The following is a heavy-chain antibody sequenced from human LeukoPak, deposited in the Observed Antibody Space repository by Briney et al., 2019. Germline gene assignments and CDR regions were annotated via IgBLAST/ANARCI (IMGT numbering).Heavy chain of an antibody. D-gene: IGHD3-16*01. CDR3: ARALSPFDYYYGMDV. J-gene: IGHJ6*04. CDR1: GYTFTGYY. V-gene: IGHV1-2*04. CDR2: INPNSGGT. Sequence: ASVKLSCTASGYTFTGYYMHWMRQAPGQGLEWMGWINPNSGGTNYAQKFQGWVTMTRDTSISTAYMELSRLRSDDTAVYYCARALSPFDYYYGMDVWGKGTTVTVSS.